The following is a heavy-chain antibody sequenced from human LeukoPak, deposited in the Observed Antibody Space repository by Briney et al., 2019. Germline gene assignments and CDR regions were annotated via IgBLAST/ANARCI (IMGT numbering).Heavy chain of an antibody. Sequence: PGGSLRLSCAASGFTFSSYSMNWVRQAPGKGLEWVSYISSSSSTIYYADSVKGRFTISRDNAKNSLYLQMNSLRAEDTAVYYCAREIYDSSGYYDYWGQGTLVTASS. J-gene: IGHJ4*02. D-gene: IGHD3-22*01. CDR1: GFTFSSYS. CDR3: AREIYDSSGYYDY. CDR2: ISSSSSTI. V-gene: IGHV3-48*01.